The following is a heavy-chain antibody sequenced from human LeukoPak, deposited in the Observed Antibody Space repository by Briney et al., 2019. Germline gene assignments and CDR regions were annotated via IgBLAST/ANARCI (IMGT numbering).Heavy chain of an antibody. CDR2: IYPDDTDT. CDR3: AIGGDSTTSCYRCFDY. V-gene: IGHV5-51*01. CDR1: AYRFTSYW. Sequence: GESLKISCKGAAYRFTSYWIGWVRQMPGKGLEWMGLIYPDDTDTTYSPSFQGQVTISADKSISTAYLQWSSLKASDTAMYYCAIGGDSTTSCYRCFDYWGQGTLVTVSS. D-gene: IGHD2-2*02. J-gene: IGHJ4*02.